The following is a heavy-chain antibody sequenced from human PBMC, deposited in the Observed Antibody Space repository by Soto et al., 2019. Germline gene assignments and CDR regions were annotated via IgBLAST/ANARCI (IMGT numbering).Heavy chain of an antibody. V-gene: IGHV1-69*01. J-gene: IGHJ4*02. CDR2: IIPIFGTA. D-gene: IGHD3-3*01. CDR3: ARDGVVITV. CDR1: GGTFSSYA. Sequence: CVKFSCQASGGTFSSYAISWVRQAPGQGLEWMGGIIPIFGTANYAQKFQGRVTITADESTSTAYMELSTLRSEDTEVYYCARDGVVITVWGQGTLVTVSS.